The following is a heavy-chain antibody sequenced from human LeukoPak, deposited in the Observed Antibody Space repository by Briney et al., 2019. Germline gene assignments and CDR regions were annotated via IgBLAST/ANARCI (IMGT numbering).Heavy chain of an antibody. Sequence: SVKVSCKASGFTFTSSAMQWVRQARGQRLEWIGWIVVGSGNTNYAQKFQERVTITRDMSTSTAYMELSSLRSEDTAVYYCAAGYCSSTSCYAIDYWGQGTLVTVSS. D-gene: IGHD2-2*01. V-gene: IGHV1-58*02. CDR3: AAGYCSSTSCYAIDY. CDR2: IVVGSGNT. J-gene: IGHJ4*02. CDR1: GFTFTSSA.